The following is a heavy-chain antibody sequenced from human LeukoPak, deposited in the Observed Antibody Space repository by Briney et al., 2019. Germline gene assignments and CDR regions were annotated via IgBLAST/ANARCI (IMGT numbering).Heavy chain of an antibody. CDR2: IHYSGST. CDR1: GGSISSSSYY. D-gene: IGHD2-2*01. CDR3: ARGPQLLRGGYYFDY. V-gene: IGHV4-39*07. Sequence: PSETLSLTCTVSGGSISSSSYYWGWIRQPPGKGLEWIGSIHYSGSTYYNPSLKSRVTISVDTSKNQFSLKLSSVTAADTAVYYCARGPQLLRGGYYFDYWGQGALVAVSS. J-gene: IGHJ4*02.